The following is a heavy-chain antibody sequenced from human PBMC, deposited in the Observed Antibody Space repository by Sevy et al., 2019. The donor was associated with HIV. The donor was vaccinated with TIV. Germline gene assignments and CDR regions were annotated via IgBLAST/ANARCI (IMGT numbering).Heavy chain of an antibody. CDR2: IRSKANSYAT. CDR1: GFTFSGSA. Sequence: GGSLRLSCAASGFTFSGSAMHWVRQASGKGLEWVGRIRSKANSYATAYAASVKGRFTISRDDSKNTAYLQMNSLKTEDTAVYYCTRHGGGYDFWTWGYYGMDVWGQGTTVTVS. D-gene: IGHD3-3*01. J-gene: IGHJ6*02. CDR3: TRHGGGYDFWTWGYYGMDV. V-gene: IGHV3-73*01.